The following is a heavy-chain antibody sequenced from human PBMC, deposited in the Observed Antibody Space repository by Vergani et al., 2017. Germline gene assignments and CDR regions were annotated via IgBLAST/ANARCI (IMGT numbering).Heavy chain of an antibody. CDR3: AKYLRDSTDGLPDS. CDR1: GFTVSSNY. Sequence: VQLVESGGGLVQPGGSLRLSCAASGFTVSSNYMSWVRQAPGKGLEWLAYIGKDGINTRYRDAVKGQFTVSRDNSKYILYLQMDSLRSEDTALYYCAKYLRDSTDGLPDSWGPGTLVIVSS. V-gene: IGHV3-30*02. J-gene: IGHJ4*02. CDR2: IGKDGINT. D-gene: IGHD2-21*02.